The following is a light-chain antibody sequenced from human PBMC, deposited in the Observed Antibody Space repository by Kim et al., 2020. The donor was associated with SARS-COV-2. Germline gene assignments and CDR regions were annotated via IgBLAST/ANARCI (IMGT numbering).Light chain of an antibody. CDR3: QAWDINAYVV. CDR2: QDR. V-gene: IGLV3-1*01. J-gene: IGLJ2*01. Sequence: SYELTQPPSVSVYPGQTASITCSGDKLGDKYACWYQQKPGQSPVLVIYQDRKRPSGIPERFSGSNSGNTATLTISGTQAMDEADYYCQAWDINAYVVIGGGTQLTVL. CDR1: KLGDKY.